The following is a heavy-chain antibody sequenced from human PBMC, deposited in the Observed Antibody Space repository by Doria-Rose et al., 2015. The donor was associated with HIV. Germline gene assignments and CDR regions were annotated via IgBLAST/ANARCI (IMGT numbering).Heavy chain of an antibody. J-gene: IGHJ4*02. V-gene: IGHV4-34*01. CDR3: ARGRHYCPDGVCYFHYFDY. D-gene: IGHD2-8*01. CDR2: INQSGST. Sequence: GLLKASETLSLTCAVYGESFNGYYWTWIRQPPGKGLEWIGDINQSGSTNYNPSLKSRVTISVDTSKNQFSLRLTSMTAADSAVYYCARGRHYCPDGVCYFHYFDYWGQGPLVTVSS. CDR1: GESFNGYY.